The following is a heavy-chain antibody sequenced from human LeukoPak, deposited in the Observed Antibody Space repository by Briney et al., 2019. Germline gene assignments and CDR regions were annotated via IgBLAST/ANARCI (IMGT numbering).Heavy chain of an antibody. Sequence: TSQTLSLTCTVSGGSISSGGYYWSWIRQHPGKGLEWIGYIYYSGSTYYNPSLKSRVTISVDTSKNQFSLKLSSVTAADTAVYYCAKMYGSGSYHSPVDYWGQGTLVTVSS. D-gene: IGHD3-10*01. J-gene: IGHJ4*02. V-gene: IGHV4-31*03. CDR1: GGSISSGGYY. CDR2: IYYSGST. CDR3: AKMYGSGSYHSPVDY.